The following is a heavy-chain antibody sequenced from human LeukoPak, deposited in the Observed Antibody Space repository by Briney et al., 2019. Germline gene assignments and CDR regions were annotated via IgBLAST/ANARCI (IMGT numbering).Heavy chain of an antibody. V-gene: IGHV4-4*07. CDR3: ARGSGVRGVPSWFDP. J-gene: IGHJ5*02. Sequence: SGTLSLTCTVSGGSISSYYWSWIRQPAGKGLEWIGRIYTSGSTNYNPSLKSRVTMSVDTSKNQFSLKLSSVTAADTAVYYCARGSGVRGVPSWFDPWGQGTLVTVSS. CDR2: IYTSGST. CDR1: GGSISSYY. D-gene: IGHD3-10*01.